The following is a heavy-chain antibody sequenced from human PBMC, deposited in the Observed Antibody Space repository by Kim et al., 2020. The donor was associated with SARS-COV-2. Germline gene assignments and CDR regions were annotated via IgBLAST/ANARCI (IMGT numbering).Heavy chain of an antibody. CDR3: ASETTVDYWSEGWFDP. V-gene: IGHV3-72*01. CDR1: GFTFSDHS. Sequence: GGSLRLSCAASGFTFSDHSMDWVRQAPGKGLEWVGRTRNKANSYTTEYAASGKGRLTIPTDDSKNSLYLQMNGPKTEDTAVYYCASETTVDYWSEGWFDPWGQGTLVTVSS. J-gene: IGHJ5*02. CDR2: TRNKANSYTT. D-gene: IGHD4-17*01.